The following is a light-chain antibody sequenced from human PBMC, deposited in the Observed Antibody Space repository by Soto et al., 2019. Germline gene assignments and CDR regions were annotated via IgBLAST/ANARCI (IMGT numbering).Light chain of an antibody. Sequence: VVXTQSPLFLPVTLGXPASISXRXXXXXXXXXXXXYLTWLHQRPGQSPRRLIYKVSKRGSGVPDRFSGXGSGTDFTLKISRVGAXXVGLYXXXXXXHWPRTFGQGTKVEIK. CDR3: XXXXHWPRT. J-gene: IGKJ1*01. CDR1: XXXXXXXXXXY. CDR2: KVS. V-gene: IGKV2-30*01.